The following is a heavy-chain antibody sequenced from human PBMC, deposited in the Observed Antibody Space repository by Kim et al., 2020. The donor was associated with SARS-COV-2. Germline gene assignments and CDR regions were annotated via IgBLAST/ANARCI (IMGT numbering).Heavy chain of an antibody. CDR3: ARDLSTYYYGSGRDY. D-gene: IGHD3-10*01. CDR1: GGSISSSSYY. CDR2: IYYSGST. J-gene: IGHJ4*01. Sequence: SETLSLTCTVSGGSISSSSYYWGWIRQPPGKGLEWIGSIYYSGSTYYNPSLKSRVTISVDTSKNQFSLKLSSVTAADTAGYYCARDLSTYYYGSGRDYWG. V-gene: IGHV4-39*07.